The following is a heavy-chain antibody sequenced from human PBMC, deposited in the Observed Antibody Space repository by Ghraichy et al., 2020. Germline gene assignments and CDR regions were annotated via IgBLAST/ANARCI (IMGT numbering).Heavy chain of an antibody. J-gene: IGHJ6*02. CDR3: TRDRMVRGVIITKVQYYYYGMDV. V-gene: IGHV3-15*01. D-gene: IGHD3-10*01. CDR1: GFTFSSAW. Sequence: LSLTCAASGFTFSSAWMSWVRQAPGKGLEWVGRIKSKTDGGTTDYAAPVKGRFTISRDDSKNTLYLQMNSLKTEDTAVYYCTRDRMVRGVIITKVQYYYYGMDVWGQGTTVTVSS. CDR2: IKSKTDGGTT.